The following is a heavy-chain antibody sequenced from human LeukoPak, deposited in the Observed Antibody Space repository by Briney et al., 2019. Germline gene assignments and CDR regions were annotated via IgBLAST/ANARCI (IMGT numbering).Heavy chain of an antibody. V-gene: IGHV4-39*01. Sequence: SETLSLTCTVSGGSISSSSYYWGWIRQPPGKGLELIGSIYYSGSTYYNPSLKSRFTISVDTSKNQFSLKLSSVTAADTAVYYCARRQDIVVVVAAPYGDYDWFDPWGQGTLVTVSS. CDR1: GGSISSSSYY. CDR2: IYYSGST. CDR3: ARRQDIVVVVAAPYGDYDWFDP. J-gene: IGHJ5*02. D-gene: IGHD2-15*01.